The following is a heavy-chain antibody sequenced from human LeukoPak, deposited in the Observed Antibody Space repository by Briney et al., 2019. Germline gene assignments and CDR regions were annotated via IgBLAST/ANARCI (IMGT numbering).Heavy chain of an antibody. CDR1: GFTFSSYA. V-gene: IGHV3-30*04. CDR2: ISYDGSNK. Sequence: GGSLRLSCAASGFTFSSYAMHWVRQAPGKGLEWVTIISYDGSNKYYADSVKGRFTISRDNSKNTLYLQMNSLRGEDTAVYYCAKGTENFDYWGQGTLVTVSS. J-gene: IGHJ4*02. CDR3: AKGTENFDY. D-gene: IGHD1-1*01.